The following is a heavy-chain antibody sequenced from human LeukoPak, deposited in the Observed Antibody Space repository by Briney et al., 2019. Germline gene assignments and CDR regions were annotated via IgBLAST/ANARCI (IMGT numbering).Heavy chain of an antibody. CDR2: INHSGST. CDR1: GGSFSGYY. V-gene: IGHV4-34*01. Sequence: SETLSLTCAVYGGSFSGYYWSWIRQPPGKGLEWIGEINHSGSTNYNPSLKSRVTISVDTSKNQFSLKLSSVTAADTAVYYCASTNYDYVWGSYRLLDYWGQGTLVTVSS. J-gene: IGHJ4*02. CDR3: ASTNYDYVWGSYRLLDY. D-gene: IGHD3-16*02.